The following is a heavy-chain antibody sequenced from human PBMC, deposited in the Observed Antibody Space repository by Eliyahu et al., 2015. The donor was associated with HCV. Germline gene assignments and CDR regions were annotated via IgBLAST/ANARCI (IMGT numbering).Heavy chain of an antibody. CDR2: IHYSGST. D-gene: IGHD6-19*01. CDR1: GXXXTTYY. CDR3: ASGGGGIAVAGTGGWFDP. V-gene: IGHV4-59*01. Sequence: QVQLQESGPGLVKPSETLSLTCTVSGXXXTTYYWSWIRPPPGKGLEWIGCIHYSGSTNYNPPLKSRVXMSVDTSKNQFSLNLTSATAADTAVYYCASGGGGIAVAGTGGWFDPWGQGTLVTVSS. J-gene: IGHJ5*02.